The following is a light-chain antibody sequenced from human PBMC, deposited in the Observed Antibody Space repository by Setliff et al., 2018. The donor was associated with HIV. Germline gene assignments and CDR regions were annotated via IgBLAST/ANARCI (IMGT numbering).Light chain of an antibody. CDR3: SSYTASSTLYV. CDR1: ASDVGGYNY. Sequence: QSALAQPASVSGSPGQSITISCTGSASDVGGYNYVSWYQQQRGKAPKLIIYDFTHRPSGVSHRFSASKSGNTASLTISGLQAEDEADYFCSSYTASSTLYVFGTGTKVTVL. J-gene: IGLJ1*01. V-gene: IGLV2-14*03. CDR2: DFT.